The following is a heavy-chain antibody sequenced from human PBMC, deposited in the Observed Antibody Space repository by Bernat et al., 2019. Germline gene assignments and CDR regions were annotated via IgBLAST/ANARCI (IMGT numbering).Heavy chain of an antibody. Sequence: EVQLVQSGAEVKKPGESLRISCQGSGSIFTSYWIGWVRQMPGKGLEWMGIIFPGDSDTRYSPSFQGQVTISADKSIITAYLQWSSLRASDTAIYYCATLGRTHSILGYYFHSWGQGTLVTVSS. J-gene: IGHJ4*02. CDR3: ATLGRTHSILGYYFHS. CDR1: GSIFTSYW. D-gene: IGHD3-16*01. CDR2: IFPGDSDT. V-gene: IGHV5-51*01.